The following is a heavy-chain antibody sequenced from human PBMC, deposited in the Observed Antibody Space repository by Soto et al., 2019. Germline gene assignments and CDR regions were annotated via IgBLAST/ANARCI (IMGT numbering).Heavy chain of an antibody. V-gene: IGHV4-59*08. CDR2: IYYSGST. CDR3: TTEAYDNSGSLAFDI. Sequence: ETLSLTCTVSGGSISSYYWSWIRQPPGKGLEWIGYIYYSGSTNYNPSLKSRVTLSVDTSQSQFSLKLNSVTAADTAVYYCTTEAYDNSGSLAFDIWGPGTLVTVSS. D-gene: IGHD3-22*01. J-gene: IGHJ3*02. CDR1: GGSISSYY.